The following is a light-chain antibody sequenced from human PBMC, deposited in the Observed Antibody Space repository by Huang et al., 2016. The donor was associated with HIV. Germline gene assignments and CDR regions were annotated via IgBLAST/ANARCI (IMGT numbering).Light chain of an antibody. V-gene: IGKV2-28*01. Sequence: DIVLTQSTLYLPVTPGEPASISCRASQSLLYSNGYNYLQWYLQKPGHSPQLVISLASNRSSGVPDRVSGSGSGTYFTLKIIRVEADDVWVYYCMQGLQTPQTFGQGTKVEIK. CDR2: LAS. CDR1: QSLLYSNGYNY. J-gene: IGKJ1*01. CDR3: MQGLQTPQT.